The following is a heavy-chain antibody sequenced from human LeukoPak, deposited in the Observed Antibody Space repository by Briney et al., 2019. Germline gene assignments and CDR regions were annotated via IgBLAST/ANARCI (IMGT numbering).Heavy chain of an antibody. J-gene: IGHJ4*02. Sequence: GGSLRLSCAASGFTFTSYGMHWVRQAPGKGLEWVAFIPYDGSNRYYADSVRGRFTVSRDNSKNMVHLQMNSLRAEDTAVYHCSKDTAAESTSHWIFDYWGQGTLVTVSS. CDR3: SKDTAAESTSHWIFDY. CDR1: GFTFTSYG. D-gene: IGHD6-13*01. V-gene: IGHV3-30*02. CDR2: IPYDGSNR.